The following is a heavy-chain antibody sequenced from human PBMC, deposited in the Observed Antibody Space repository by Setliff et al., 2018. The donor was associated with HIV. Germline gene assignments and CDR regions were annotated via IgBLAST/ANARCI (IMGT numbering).Heavy chain of an antibody. D-gene: IGHD2-21*02. CDR2: VWYDGGKK. CDR1: GFTFSVYG. V-gene: IGHV3-33*01. CDR3: ARGQFRLRPDSLDL. Sequence: GGSLRLSCEASGFTFSVYGMHWVRQAPGKGLKWVAVVWYDGGKKYYADSVKGRFTISRDDSKNTLYLQMNSLRAEDTAVYYCARGQFRLRPDSLDLWGRGTLVTVSS. J-gene: IGHJ3*01.